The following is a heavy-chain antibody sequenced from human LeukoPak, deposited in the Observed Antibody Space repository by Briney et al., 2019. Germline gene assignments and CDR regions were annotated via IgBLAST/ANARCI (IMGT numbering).Heavy chain of an antibody. D-gene: IGHD2-21*01. V-gene: IGHV3-23*01. Sequence: TGGSLRLSCAASGFTFSSYAMSWVRQAPGKGLEWVSAISGSGGSTYYADSVKGRSTISRDNSKNTLYLQMNSLRAEDTAVYYCAKSRLKDWRSYWGQGTLVTVSS. J-gene: IGHJ4*02. CDR3: AKSRLKDWRSY. CDR1: GFTFSSYA. CDR2: ISGSGGST.